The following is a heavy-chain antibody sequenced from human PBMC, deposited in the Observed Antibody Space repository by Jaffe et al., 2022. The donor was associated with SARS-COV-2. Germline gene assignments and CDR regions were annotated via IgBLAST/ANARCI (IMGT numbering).Heavy chain of an antibody. CDR1: GYTFTSYY. CDR3: ARGGAYYYGSGSYLSAFDI. D-gene: IGHD3-10*01. J-gene: IGHJ3*02. Sequence: QVQLVQSGAEVKKPGASVKVSCKASGYTFTSYYMHWVRQAPGQGLEWMGIINPSGGSTSYAQKLQGRVTMTRDTSTSTVYMELSSLRSEDTAVYYCARGGAYYYGSGSYLSAFDIWGQGTMVTVSS. V-gene: IGHV1-46*04. CDR2: INPSGGST.